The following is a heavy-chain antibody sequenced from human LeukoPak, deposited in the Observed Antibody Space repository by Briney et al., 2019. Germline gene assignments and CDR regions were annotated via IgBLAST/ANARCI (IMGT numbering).Heavy chain of an antibody. D-gene: IGHD3-3*01. J-gene: IGHJ6*03. CDR1: GGSISSSNW. V-gene: IGHV4-30-4*01. CDR2: IYYGGST. Sequence: SETLSLTCAVSGGSISSSNWWSWVRQPPGKGLEWIGYIYYGGSTYYNPSLKSRVTISVDTSKNQFSLKLSSVTAADAAVYYCARYDFSYMDVWGKGTAVTVSS. CDR3: ARYDFSYMDV.